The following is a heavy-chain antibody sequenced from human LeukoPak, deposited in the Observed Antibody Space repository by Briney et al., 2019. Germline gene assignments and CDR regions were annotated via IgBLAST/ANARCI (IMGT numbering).Heavy chain of an antibody. CDR2: IYYSGST. D-gene: IGHD3-22*01. CDR1: GGSISSYY. CDR3: ARTDSYYDSSGYRNLSSLVTLDY. Sequence: SETLSLTCTVSGGSISSYYWSWIRQPPGKGLEWIGYIYYSGSTNYNPSLKSRVTISVDTSKNQFSLKLSSVTAADTAVYYCARTDSYYDSSGYRNLSSLVTLDYWGQGTLVTVSS. V-gene: IGHV4-59*01. J-gene: IGHJ4*02.